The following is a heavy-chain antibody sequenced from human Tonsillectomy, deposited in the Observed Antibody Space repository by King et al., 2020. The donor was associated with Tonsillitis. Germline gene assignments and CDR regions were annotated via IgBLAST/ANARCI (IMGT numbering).Heavy chain of an antibody. D-gene: IGHD3-16*01. J-gene: IGHJ4*02. Sequence: VQLQESGPGLVKPSETLSLTCTVSGDSISTYYWSWIRQPPGKGLEWIGYIHFIGSTNYNPSLESRVTISVDTPKKQISLKLRSVTAADTAVYYCARGSRQGWGSGLTFDSWGQGTLVTVSS. V-gene: IGHV4-59*01. CDR1: GDSISTYY. CDR2: IHFIGST. CDR3: ARGSRQGWGSGLTFDS.